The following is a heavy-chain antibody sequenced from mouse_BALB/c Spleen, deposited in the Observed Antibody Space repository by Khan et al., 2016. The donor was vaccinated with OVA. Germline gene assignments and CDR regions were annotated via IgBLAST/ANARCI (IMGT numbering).Heavy chain of an antibody. CDR3: TRFITTTTGDYYAMDY. CDR1: GFIFSSYG. V-gene: IGHV5-6*01. Sequence: VQLKESGGDLVNPGGSLKLSCAASGFIFSSYGMSWVRQTPYKRLEWFATISSGGTYTYYPDSVKGRLTISRDNAKYYLPLQMNSMKYEDTHMYYSTRFITTTTGDYYAMDYWGQGTSVTVSS. J-gene: IGHJ4*01. D-gene: IGHD1-2*01. CDR2: ISSGGTYT.